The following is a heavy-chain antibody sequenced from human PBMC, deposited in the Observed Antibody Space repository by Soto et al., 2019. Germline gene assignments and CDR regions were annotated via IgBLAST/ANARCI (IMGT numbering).Heavy chain of an antibody. CDR1: GYTFTSYN. CDR3: VRDSGAKLSSS. Sequence: GASVKVSCKASGYTFTSYNINWVRQAPGQGLEWVAGSNSNSGNSDHAQKFQGRLTVTRDTSISTAYMELSSLKSQDAAVYYCVRDSGAKLSSSWGQGTLVTVSS. D-gene: IGHD6-13*01. J-gene: IGHJ4*02. V-gene: IGHV1-8*01. CDR2: SNSNSGNS.